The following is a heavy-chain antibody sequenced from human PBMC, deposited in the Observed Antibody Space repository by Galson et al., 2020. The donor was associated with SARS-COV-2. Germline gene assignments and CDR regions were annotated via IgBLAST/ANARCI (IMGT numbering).Heavy chain of an antibody. CDR2: FDPEDGET. CDR1: GYTLTEXS. V-gene: IGHV1-24*01. J-gene: IGHJ4*02. Sequence: ASVKVTCKVSGYTLTEXSMHWVRQAPGQGLEWMGGFDPEDGETIYAQKFQGRVTMTEDTSADTAYMKLSSLRFEDTAVYYCATAAGCYFYYWGQGTLVIVSS. CDR3: ATAAGCYFYY.